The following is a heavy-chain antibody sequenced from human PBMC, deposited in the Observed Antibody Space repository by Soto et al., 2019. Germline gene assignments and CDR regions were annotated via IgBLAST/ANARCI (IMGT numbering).Heavy chain of an antibody. CDR3: AKAERGYCSSTSCPKLYYYYYYGMDV. CDR2: ISWNSGSI. CDR1: GFTFDDYA. J-gene: IGHJ6*02. V-gene: IGHV3-9*01. Sequence: SLRLSCAASGFTFDDYAMHWVRQAAGKGLEWVSGISWNSGSIGYADSVKGRFTISRDNAKNSLYLQMNSLRAEDTALYYCAKAERGYCSSTSCPKLYYYYYYGMDVWGQGTTVTVSS. D-gene: IGHD2-2*01.